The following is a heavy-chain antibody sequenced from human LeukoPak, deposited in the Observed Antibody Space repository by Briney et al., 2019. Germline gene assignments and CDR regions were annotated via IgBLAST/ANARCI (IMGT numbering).Heavy chain of an antibody. CDR1: GGSFSGYY. Sequence: SETLSLTCAVYGGSFSGYYWSWIRQPPGKGLEWIGYIYYSGSTYYNPSLKSRVTISVDTSKNQFSLKLSSVTAADTAVYYCAREVLRYFDWLLESGMDVWGQGTTVTVSS. CDR3: AREVLRYFDWLLESGMDV. J-gene: IGHJ6*02. V-gene: IGHV4-30-4*01. D-gene: IGHD3-9*01. CDR2: IYYSGST.